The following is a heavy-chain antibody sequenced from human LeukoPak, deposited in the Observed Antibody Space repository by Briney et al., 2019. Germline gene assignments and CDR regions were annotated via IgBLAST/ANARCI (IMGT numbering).Heavy chain of an antibody. Sequence: GGSLRLSCAASGFTFSSYAMSWVRQAPGKGLEWVSAISGSGGSTYYADSVKGRFTISRDNSKNTLYVQINSLRAEDTAVYYCAKRSGYSGGYFDYWGQGTLVIVSS. CDR3: AKRSGYSGGYFDY. J-gene: IGHJ4*02. CDR2: ISGSGGST. V-gene: IGHV3-23*01. D-gene: IGHD6-19*01. CDR1: GFTFSSYA.